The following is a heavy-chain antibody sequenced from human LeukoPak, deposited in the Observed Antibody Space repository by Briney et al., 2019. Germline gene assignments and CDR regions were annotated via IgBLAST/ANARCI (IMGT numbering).Heavy chain of an antibody. V-gene: IGHV3-7*01. J-gene: IGHJ4*02. CDR3: AREIDEGFDY. CDR2: IKQDGSEK. Sequence: GGSLRLSCAVSGFTFSSYWMSWVRQAPGKGLEWVANIKQDGSEKYYVDSVKGRFTISRDNAKNSLYLQMNSLRAEDTAVYYCAREIDEGFDYWGQGTLVTVSS. CDR1: GFTFSSYW.